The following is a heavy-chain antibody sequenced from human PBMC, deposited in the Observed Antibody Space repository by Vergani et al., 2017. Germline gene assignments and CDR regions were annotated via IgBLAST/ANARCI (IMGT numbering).Heavy chain of an antibody. J-gene: IGHJ4*02. CDR3: ARDGVGRITFGGVIVAFDY. CDR2: IYYSGST. Sequence: QVQLQESGPGLVKPSETLSLTCTVSGGSISSYYWSWIRQPPGKGLEWIGYIYYSGSTNYNPSLKSRVTISVDTSKNQFSLKLSSVTAADTAVYYCARDGVGRITFGGVIVAFDYWGQGTLVTVSS. D-gene: IGHD3-16*02. CDR1: GGSISSYY. V-gene: IGHV4-59*01.